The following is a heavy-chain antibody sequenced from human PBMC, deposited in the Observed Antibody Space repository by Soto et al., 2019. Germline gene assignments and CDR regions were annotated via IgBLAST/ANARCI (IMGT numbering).Heavy chain of an antibody. J-gene: IGHJ4*02. CDR3: ARGWGYCSGGSCYHTRVHFDY. CDR1: GYTFTSYY. CDR2: INPSGGST. Sequence: QVQLVQSGAEVKKPGASVKVSCKASGYTFTSYYMHWVLQAPGQGLEWMGIINPSGGSTSYAQKFQGRVTMTRDTSTSTVYMELSSLRSEDTAVYYCARGWGYCSGGSCYHTRVHFDYWGQGTLVTVSS. D-gene: IGHD2-15*01. V-gene: IGHV1-46*01.